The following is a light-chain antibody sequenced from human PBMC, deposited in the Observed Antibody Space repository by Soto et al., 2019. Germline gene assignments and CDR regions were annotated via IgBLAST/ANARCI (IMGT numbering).Light chain of an antibody. CDR1: QSVSSSY. Sequence: EIVLTQSPGTLSLSPGERATLSCRASQSVSSSYLAWYQHKPGQAPRLLIYGASRRATGIPDRFSGSGSGTDFTLTISRLEPEYFAVYYCQQYGSSPHTFGQGTKLEIK. CDR3: QQYGSSPHT. J-gene: IGKJ2*01. V-gene: IGKV3-20*01. CDR2: GAS.